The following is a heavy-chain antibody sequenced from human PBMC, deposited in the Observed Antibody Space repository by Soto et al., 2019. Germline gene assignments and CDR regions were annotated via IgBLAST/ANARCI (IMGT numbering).Heavy chain of an antibody. V-gene: IGHV1-3*01. Sequence: QVQLVQSGAEVKKPGASVKVSCKASGYTFTSYAMHWVRQAPGQRLEWMGWINAGNGNTKYSQKFQGRVTITRDTSASTAYMELSSLRSEDTAVYYCARDRWIRTSYGMDVWGQGTTVTVSS. D-gene: IGHD5-18*01. CDR3: ARDRWIRTSYGMDV. CDR1: GYTFTSYA. J-gene: IGHJ6*02. CDR2: INAGNGNT.